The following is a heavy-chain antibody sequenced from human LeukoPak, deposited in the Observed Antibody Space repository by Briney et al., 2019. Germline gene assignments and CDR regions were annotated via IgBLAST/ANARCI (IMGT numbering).Heavy chain of an antibody. CDR1: GFTFSGYG. CDR2: IRYDGTNK. V-gene: IGHV3-30*02. D-gene: IGHD2-8*02. Sequence: GGSLRLSCAASGFTFSGYGMHWVRQAPGRGLEWVAFIRYDGTNKYYADSVKGRFTFSRDNSKNTLYLQMNSLRAEDTAVYYCAKEYDYTGGGVAFDIWGQGTMVTVSS. CDR3: AKEYDYTGGGVAFDI. J-gene: IGHJ3*02.